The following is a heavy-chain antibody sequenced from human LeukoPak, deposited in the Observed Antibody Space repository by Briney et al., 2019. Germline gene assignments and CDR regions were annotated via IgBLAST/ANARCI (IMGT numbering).Heavy chain of an antibody. J-gene: IGHJ4*02. V-gene: IGHV3-15*01. D-gene: IGHD3-22*01. Sequence: PGGSLRLSCAASGFTFSNAWMSWVRQAPGKGLEWVGRIKTKTDGGTTDYAAPVKGRFTISRDDSKNTLYLQMNSLKTEDTAVYYCTTVGLVYSSGYHYWGQGTLVTVSS. CDR3: TTVGLVYSSGYHY. CDR1: GFTFSNAW. CDR2: IKTKTDGGTT.